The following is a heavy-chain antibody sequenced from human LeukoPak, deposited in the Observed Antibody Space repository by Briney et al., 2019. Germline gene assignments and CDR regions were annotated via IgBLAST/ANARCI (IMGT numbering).Heavy chain of an antibody. CDR1: GGSISSYY. J-gene: IGHJ4*02. Sequence: SDTLSLTCTVSGGSISSYYGSWIREPGGERLEGIGLIYTSGSTNYNPSLKSRVTMSVDTSKNLFSLKLSSVTAADTAVYYCARMGDSSGPHFDYWGQGTLVTVSS. V-gene: IGHV4-4*07. CDR3: ARMGDSSGPHFDY. D-gene: IGHD3-22*01. CDR2: IYTSGST.